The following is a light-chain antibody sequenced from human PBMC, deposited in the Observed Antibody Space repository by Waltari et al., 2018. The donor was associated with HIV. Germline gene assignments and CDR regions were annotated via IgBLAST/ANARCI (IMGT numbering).Light chain of an antibody. CDR2: DSS. CDR1: QGIGNF. J-gene: IGKJ2*04. CDR3: QQYDNPLCS. V-gene: IGKV1-33*01. Sequence: IQMTQSPASLSASVGDRVVITCQTSQGIGNFLNWYQQKPGKAPKLLISDSSNWRSGVPSRFSGTGSGTHFTLTISGLQPEDVATYYCQQYDNPLCSFGQGTKL.